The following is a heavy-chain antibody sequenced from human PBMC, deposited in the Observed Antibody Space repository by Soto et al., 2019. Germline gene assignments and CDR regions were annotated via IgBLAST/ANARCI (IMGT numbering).Heavy chain of an antibody. CDR1: GGSISSYY. J-gene: IGHJ4*02. CDR2: IYYSGST. D-gene: IGHD6-13*01. CDR3: ARGTKDVAAAGLGVFDY. Sequence: PSETLSLTFTVSGGSISSYYWSWIRQPPGKGLEWIGYIYYSGSTNYNPSLQSRVTISVDTSKNQFSLKLSSVTAADTAVYYCARGTKDVAAAGLGVFDYWGQGTLVTVSS. V-gene: IGHV4-59*01.